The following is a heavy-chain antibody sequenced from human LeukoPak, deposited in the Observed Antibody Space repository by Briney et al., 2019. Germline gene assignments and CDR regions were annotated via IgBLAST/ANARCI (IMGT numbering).Heavy chain of an antibody. CDR3: ARHREAAPGTRWFDP. CDR1: GDSISSYY. Sequence: ETLSLTCTVSGDSISSYYWSWIRPPPGKGLEWIGYIYYSGSTNYNPSLKSRVTISVDTSKNQFSLKLNSVTAADTAVYYCARHREAAPGTRWFDPWGQGTLVTVSS. CDR2: IYYSGST. V-gene: IGHV4-59*01. J-gene: IGHJ5*02. D-gene: IGHD6-13*01.